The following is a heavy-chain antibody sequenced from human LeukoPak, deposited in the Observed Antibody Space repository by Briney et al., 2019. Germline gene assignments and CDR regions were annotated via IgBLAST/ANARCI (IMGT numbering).Heavy chain of an antibody. D-gene: IGHD5-18*01. V-gene: IGHV3-21*01. Sequence: GGSLRLSCAASGFTFSTYTMNWVRQAPGKGLEWVSSISTSSTYIYYADSVKGRFTISRDNDKNSLYLQMNSLRAEDTAVYYCARDGYSSGYLKALDYWGQGTQLTVSS. CDR1: GFTFSTYT. CDR3: ARDGYSSGYLKALDY. J-gene: IGHJ4*02. CDR2: ISTSSTYI.